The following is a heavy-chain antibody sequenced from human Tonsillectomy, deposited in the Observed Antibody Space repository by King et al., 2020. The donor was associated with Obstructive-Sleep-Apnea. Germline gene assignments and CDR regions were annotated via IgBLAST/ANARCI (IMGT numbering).Heavy chain of an antibody. CDR1: GFTFSSYG. Sequence: VQLVESGGGVVQPGRSLRLSCAASGFTFSSYGMHWVRQAPGKGLEWVAVISYDGSNKYYADSVKGRFTISRDNSKNTLYLQMNSLSAEDTAVYYWAKPAYSSGWYSAFYYYGMDVWGQGTTVTVSS. J-gene: IGHJ6*02. D-gene: IGHD6-19*01. CDR2: ISYDGSNK. CDR3: AKPAYSSGWYSAFYYYGMDV. V-gene: IGHV3-30*18.